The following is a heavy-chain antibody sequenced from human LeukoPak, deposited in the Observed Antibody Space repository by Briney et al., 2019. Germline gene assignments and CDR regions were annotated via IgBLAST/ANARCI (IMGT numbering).Heavy chain of an antibody. V-gene: IGHV3-21*01. Sequence: PGGSLRLSCAASGFTFSSYSMNWVRQAPGKGLEWVSSISSSSSYIYYADSVKGRFTIYRDNAKNSLYLQMNSLRAEDTAVYYCARVGGLSFYGMDVWGQGTTVTVSS. D-gene: IGHD3-16*02. CDR2: ISSSSSYI. CDR1: GFTFSSYS. CDR3: ARVGGLSFYGMDV. J-gene: IGHJ6*02.